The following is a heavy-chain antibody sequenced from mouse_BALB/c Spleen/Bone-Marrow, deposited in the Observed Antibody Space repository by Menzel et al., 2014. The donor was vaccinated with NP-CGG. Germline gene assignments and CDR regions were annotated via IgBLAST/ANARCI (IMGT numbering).Heavy chain of an antibody. D-gene: IGHD2-4*01. CDR1: GFTFSSYA. CDR3: ARKSYYDYDGRPWFAY. V-gene: IGHV5-9-1*01. Sequence: EVMLVESGGGLVKPGGSLKLSCAASGFTFSSYAMSWVRQTPEKRLEWVATISSGGSYTYYPDSMKGRFTISRDNAKNTLYLQMSSLRSEDTAMYYCARKSYYDYDGRPWFAYWGQGTLVTVSA. CDR2: ISSGGSYT. J-gene: IGHJ3*01.